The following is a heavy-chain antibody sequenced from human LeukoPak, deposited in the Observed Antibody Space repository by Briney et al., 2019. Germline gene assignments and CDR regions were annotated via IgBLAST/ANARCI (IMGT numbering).Heavy chain of an antibody. V-gene: IGHV4-30-4*01. CDR2: IYYSGST. CDR3: ARDTPYRITIFPENWFDP. Sequence: PSQTLSLTCTVSGGSTSSGDYYWSWIRQPPGKGLEWIGYIYYSGSTYYNPSLKSRVTISVDTSKNQFSLKLSSVTAADTAVYYCARDTPYRITIFPENWFDPWGQGTLVTVSS. CDR1: GGSTSSGDYY. D-gene: IGHD3-9*01. J-gene: IGHJ5*02.